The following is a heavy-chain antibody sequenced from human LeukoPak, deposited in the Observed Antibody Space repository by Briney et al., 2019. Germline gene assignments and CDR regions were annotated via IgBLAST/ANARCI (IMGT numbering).Heavy chain of an antibody. V-gene: IGHV4-61*01. CDR1: GGSISSSSYY. D-gene: IGHD6-13*01. J-gene: IGHJ6*03. CDR3: ATYSSSRYYYYMDV. CDR2: IYYSGST. Sequence: PSETLSLTCTVSGGSISSSSYYWSWIRQPPGKGLEWIGYIYYSGSTNYNPSLKSRVTISVDTSKNQFSLKLSSVTAADTAVYYCATYSSSRYYYYMDVWGKGTTVTVSS.